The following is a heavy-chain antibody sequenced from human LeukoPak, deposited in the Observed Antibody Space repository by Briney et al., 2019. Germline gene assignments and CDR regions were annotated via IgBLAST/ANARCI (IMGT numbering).Heavy chain of an antibody. CDR2: ISGSGGST. J-gene: IGHJ4*02. D-gene: IGHD7-27*01. CDR1: GFTFTTYA. CDR3: AKDGALTGDSFYEDY. Sequence: GGSLRLSCAASGFTFTTYAMSWVRQAPGKGLEWVSAISGSGGSTKYADSVKGRFTISRDTSKNTLYLQMNSLRAEDTAVYYCAKDGALTGDSFYEDYWGQGTLVTVSS. V-gene: IGHV3-23*01.